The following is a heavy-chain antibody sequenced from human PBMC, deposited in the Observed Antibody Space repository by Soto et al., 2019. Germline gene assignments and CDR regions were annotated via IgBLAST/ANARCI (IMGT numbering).Heavy chain of an antibody. J-gene: IGHJ4*02. CDR2: INPSGGST. Sequence: QVQLVQSGAEVKKPGASVKVSCKASGYTFTSYYMHWVRQAPGQGLEWMGIINPSGGSTSYAQKLQGRVTMTRDTSTSTVYMELSSLRSEDTAVYYCARAPAGTPTFDYWGQGTLVTVSS. V-gene: IGHV1-46*01. CDR1: GYTFTSYY. CDR3: ARAPAGTPTFDY. D-gene: IGHD6-13*01.